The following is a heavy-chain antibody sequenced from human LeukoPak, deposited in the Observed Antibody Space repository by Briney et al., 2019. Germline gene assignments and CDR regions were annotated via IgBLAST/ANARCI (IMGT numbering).Heavy chain of an antibody. CDR1: GFSFSSYA. V-gene: IGHV3-23*01. D-gene: IGHD3-22*01. Sequence: GGSLSLSCAASGFSFSSYALSWVRQAPGKGLEWVSAICGSGVSTYYGDSVKGRFTISRDNSKNTLYLQMNSLRAEDTAVYYCAKSPGGDYYDSSGYCLFDSWGQGTLVTVSS. CDR2: ICGSGVST. J-gene: IGHJ4*02. CDR3: AKSPGGDYYDSSGYCLFDS.